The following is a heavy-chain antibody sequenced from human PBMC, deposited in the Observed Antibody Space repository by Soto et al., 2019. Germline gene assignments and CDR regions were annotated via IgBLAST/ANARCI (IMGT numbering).Heavy chain of an antibody. CDR2: IRSKDYGGTT. J-gene: IGHJ4*02. Sequence: GGSLRLSCTTSGFTFGDYSMTWVRQAPGKGLEWVGFIRSKDYGGTTDYAASVRGRFTISRDDSKNTAYLQTNSLKTEDTAVYYCTRLNPDYWGQGTLVTVSS. V-gene: IGHV3-49*04. CDR1: GFTFGDYS. CDR3: TRLNPDY.